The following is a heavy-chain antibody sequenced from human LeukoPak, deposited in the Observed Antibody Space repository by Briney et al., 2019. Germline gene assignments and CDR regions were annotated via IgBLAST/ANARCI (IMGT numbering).Heavy chain of an antibody. CDR3: ARGRQFYGDYAVDY. V-gene: IGHV4-59*12. D-gene: IGHD4-17*01. CDR2: IYYSGST. J-gene: IGHJ4*02. Sequence: SETLSLTCTVSGGSISSYYWSWIRQPPGKGLEWIGYIYYSGSTNYNPSLKSRVTISVDKSKNQFSLKLSSVTAADTAVYYCARGRQFYGDYAVDYWGQGTLVTVSS. CDR1: GGSISSYY.